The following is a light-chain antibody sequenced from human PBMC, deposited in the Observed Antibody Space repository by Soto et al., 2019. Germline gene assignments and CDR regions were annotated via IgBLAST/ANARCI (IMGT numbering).Light chain of an antibody. CDR3: MQGTHWPPYT. J-gene: IGKJ2*01. CDR1: QSLAYSDGNTY. CDR2: KVS. Sequence: DVVMTQSPLSLPVTLGQPASISCRSSQSLAYSDGNTYLNWFQQRPGQSPRRLIYKVSNRDSGVPDRFSGSGSGTDFTLKISRGEAEDVGVYYCMQGTHWPPYTFGHGTKLEIK. V-gene: IGKV2-30*01.